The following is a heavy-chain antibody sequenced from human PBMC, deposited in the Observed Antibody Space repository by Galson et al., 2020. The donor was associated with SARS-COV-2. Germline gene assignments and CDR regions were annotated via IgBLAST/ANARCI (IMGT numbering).Heavy chain of an antibody. J-gene: IGHJ6*02. V-gene: IGHV5-51*01. Sequence: GESLKISCKGSGYSFTNYWIGWVRQMPGKGLEWMGIIYPGDSDTRYRPSFQGQVTISADKSISTAYLQWSSLQASDTAMYYCARRGSSSSSYYYGMDVWGQGTTVTVSS. CDR3: ARRGSSSSSYYYGMDV. CDR2: IYPGDSDT. CDR1: GYSFTNYW. D-gene: IGHD6-6*01.